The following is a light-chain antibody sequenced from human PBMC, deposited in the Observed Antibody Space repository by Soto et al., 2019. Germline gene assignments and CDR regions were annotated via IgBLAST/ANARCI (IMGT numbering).Light chain of an antibody. CDR2: GNS. CDR1: SSNIGAVYD. CDR3: QSYDRSLRTYV. J-gene: IGLJ1*01. V-gene: IGLV1-40*01. Sequence: QSVLTQPPSVSGAPGQRVAISCSGSSSNIGAVYDVNWYRQLPGTAPKLLIYGNSDRPSGGPDRFSGSKSGTSASLAITGLQAEDEADYFCQSYDRSLRTYVFGTATKLTVL.